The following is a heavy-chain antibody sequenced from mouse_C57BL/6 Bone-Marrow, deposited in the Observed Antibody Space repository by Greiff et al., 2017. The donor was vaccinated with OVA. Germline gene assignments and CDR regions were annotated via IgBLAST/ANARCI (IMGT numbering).Heavy chain of an antibody. CDR3: ARPLPSMDY. CDR2: ISNGGGST. V-gene: IGHV5-12*01. J-gene: IGHJ4*01. Sequence: EVQRVESGGGLVQPGGSLKLSCAASGFTFSDYYMYWVRQTPEKRLEWVAYISNGGGSTYYPDTVKGRFTISRDNAKNTLYLQMSRLKSEDTAMYYCARPLPSMDYWGQGTSVTVSS. CDR1: GFTFSDYY. D-gene: IGHD2-10*01.